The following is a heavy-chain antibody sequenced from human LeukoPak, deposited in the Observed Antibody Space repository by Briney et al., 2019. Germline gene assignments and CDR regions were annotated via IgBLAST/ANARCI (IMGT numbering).Heavy chain of an antibody. V-gene: IGHV4-4*09. D-gene: IGHD2-2*01. Sequence: SETLSLTCTVYGGSISSYYWSWIRQPPGKGLEWIGYIYTSGSTNYNPSLKSRVTISVDTSKNQFSLKLSSVTAADTAVYYCARRHMGVVQAGYYYYYMDVWGKGTKVTVSS. CDR2: IYTSGST. CDR1: GGSISSYY. J-gene: IGHJ6*03. CDR3: ARRHMGVVQAGYYYYYMDV.